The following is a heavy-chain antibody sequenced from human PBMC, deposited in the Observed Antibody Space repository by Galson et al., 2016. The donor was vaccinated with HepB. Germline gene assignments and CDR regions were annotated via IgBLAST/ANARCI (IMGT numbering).Heavy chain of an antibody. D-gene: IGHD3-22*01. J-gene: IGHJ2*01. CDR3: ARHVGYYYSYWYFDL. CDR1: AGSVSSGGYY. CDR2: ISQSGIT. V-gene: IGHV4-39*01. Sequence: ETLSLTCTVSAGSVSSGGYYWGWIRQPPGKGLEWIGDISQSGITYYNPSLKSRVTISVDTSKNQFSLKLSSVTAADTAVYYCARHVGYYYSYWYFDLWGRGTLVTVSS.